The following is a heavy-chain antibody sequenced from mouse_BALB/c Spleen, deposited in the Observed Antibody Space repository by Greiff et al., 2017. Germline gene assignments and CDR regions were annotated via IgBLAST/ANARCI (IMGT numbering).Heavy chain of an antibody. J-gene: IGHJ1*01. CDR1: GFTFNTYA. Sequence: EVQLVESGGGLVQPKGSLKLSCAASGFTFNTYAMNWVRQAPGKGLEWVARIRSKSNNYATYYADSVKDRFTISRDDSQSMLYLQMNNLKTEDTAMYYCVRHHYYGSSRYFDVWGAGTTVTVSS. CDR2: IRSKSNNYAT. CDR3: VRHHYYGSSRYFDV. V-gene: IGHV10-1*02. D-gene: IGHD1-1*01.